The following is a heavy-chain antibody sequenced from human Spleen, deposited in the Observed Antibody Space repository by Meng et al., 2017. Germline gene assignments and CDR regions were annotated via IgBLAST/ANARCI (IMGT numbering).Heavy chain of an antibody. V-gene: IGHV1-2*06. Sequence: ASVKVSCKASGYTFTGYFMYWVRQAPGQGLEWMGRINPNSGDTNYAHKFQGRVTMTRDTSINTAYMELNRLTSDDTAVYYCARDSWYYGLRSPADYWGQGTLVTVSS. CDR3: ARDSWYYGLRSPADY. CDR2: INPNSGDT. D-gene: IGHD3-10*01. CDR1: GYTFTGYF. J-gene: IGHJ4*02.